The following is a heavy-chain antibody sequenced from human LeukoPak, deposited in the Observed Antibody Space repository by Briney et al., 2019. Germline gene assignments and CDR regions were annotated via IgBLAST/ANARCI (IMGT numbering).Heavy chain of an antibody. CDR1: GGSTSSSSYY. CDR2: IYYSGST. V-gene: IGHV4-39*01. J-gene: IGHJ5*02. D-gene: IGHD1-26*01. CDR3: ASVKWELGS. Sequence: SETLSLTCTVSGGSTSSSSYYWGWIRQPPGKGLEWIGSIYYSGSTYYNPSLKSRVTISVDTSKNQFSPKLSSVTAADTAVYYCASVKWELGSWGQGTLVTVSS.